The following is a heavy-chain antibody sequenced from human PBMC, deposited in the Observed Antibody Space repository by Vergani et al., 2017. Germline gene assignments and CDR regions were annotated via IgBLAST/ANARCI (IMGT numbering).Heavy chain of an antibody. Sequence: QVQLVQSGAEVKKPGASVKVSCKASGYTFTSYYMHWVRQAPGQGLEWMGIINPSGGSTSYAQKFQGRVTMTRDTSTSTVYMELSSLRSEDTAVSYCARGGYYYDSSGRRLDVWGQGTTVTVSS. V-gene: IGHV1-46*01. CDR3: ARGGYYYDSSGRRLDV. D-gene: IGHD3-22*01. CDR2: INPSGGST. J-gene: IGHJ6*02. CDR1: GYTFTSYY.